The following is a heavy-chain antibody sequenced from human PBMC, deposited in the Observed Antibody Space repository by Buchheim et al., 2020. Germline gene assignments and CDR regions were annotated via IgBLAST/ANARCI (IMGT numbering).Heavy chain of an antibody. Sequence: QVQLVESGGGVVQPGRSLRLSCAASGFTFSSYGMHWVRQAPGKGLEWVAVIWYDGSNKYYADSVKGRFTISRDNSKKTLYLQMNSLRAEDTAVYYCARDYHSSGWYVWAYWGQGTL. CDR2: IWYDGSNK. D-gene: IGHD6-19*01. J-gene: IGHJ4*02. V-gene: IGHV3-33*08. CDR3: ARDYHSSGWYVWAY. CDR1: GFTFSSYG.